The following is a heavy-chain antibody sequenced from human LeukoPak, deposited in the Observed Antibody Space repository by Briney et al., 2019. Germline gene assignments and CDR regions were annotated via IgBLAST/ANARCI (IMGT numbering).Heavy chain of an antibody. CDR3: ARGYCSGGSCYSLDY. V-gene: IGHV1-69*02. J-gene: IGHJ4*02. D-gene: IGHD2-15*01. CDR2: IIPILAIA. CDR1: GGTFSSYT. Sequence: SVKVSCKAPGGTFSSYTISWVRQAPGQGLEWMGRIIPILAIANYAQKFQGRVTITADKSTSTAYMELSSLRSEDTAVYYCARGYCSGGSCYSLDYWGQGTLVTVSS.